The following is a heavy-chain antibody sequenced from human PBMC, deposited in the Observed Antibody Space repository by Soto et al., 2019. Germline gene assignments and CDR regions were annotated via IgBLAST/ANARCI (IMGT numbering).Heavy chain of an antibody. CDR3: AGRCDGTNCLAHFDY. D-gene: IGHD2-2*01. J-gene: IGHJ4*02. CDR1: GGTFNNYV. Sequence: QVQLVQSGAEVKKPGSSVKVSCRASGGTFNNYVINWVRQAPGQGLEWMAGIIPILGTPNYAQKFQGRVTITADKSTSTAYMELNSLRSEDTAVYYCAGRCDGTNCLAHFDYWGQGTLVTVS. CDR2: IIPILGTP. V-gene: IGHV1-69*06.